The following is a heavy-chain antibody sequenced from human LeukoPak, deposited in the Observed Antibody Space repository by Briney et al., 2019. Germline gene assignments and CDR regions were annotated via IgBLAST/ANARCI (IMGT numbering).Heavy chain of an antibody. J-gene: IGHJ4*02. CDR2: IYYSGST. Sequence: SETLSLTCTVSGGSISSSSYYWGWIRQPPGKGLEWIGSIYYSGSTYYNPSLKSRVTISVDTSKNQFSLKLSSVTAADTAVYYCARWKYSSSSRPFDYWGQGTLVTVSS. V-gene: IGHV4-39*07. D-gene: IGHD6-6*01. CDR1: GGSISSSSYY. CDR3: ARWKYSSSSRPFDY.